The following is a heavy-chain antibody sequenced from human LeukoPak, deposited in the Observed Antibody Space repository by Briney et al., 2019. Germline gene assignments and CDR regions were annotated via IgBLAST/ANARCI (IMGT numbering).Heavy chain of an antibody. Sequence: GGSLRLSCAASGISVSNDYMSWVRQAPGKGLEWVSAIYADGYTRDAASVKGRFSISRHNSKNTVYLQMDNLRPEDTAIYYCARDRRGEKDFDVWGPGTMVTVSS. CDR3: ARDRRGEKDFDV. CDR1: GISVSNDY. V-gene: IGHV3-53*04. J-gene: IGHJ3*01. CDR2: IYADGYT.